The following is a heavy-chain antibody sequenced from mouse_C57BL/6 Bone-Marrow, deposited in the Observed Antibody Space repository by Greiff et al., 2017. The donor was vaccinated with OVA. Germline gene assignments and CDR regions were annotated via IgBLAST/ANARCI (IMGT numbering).Heavy chain of an antibody. J-gene: IGHJ1*03. D-gene: IGHD1-1*01. CDR2: IHPNSGST. CDR3: ARRGYYYGSSYWYFDV. CDR1: GYTFTSYW. V-gene: IGHV1-64*01. Sequence: QVQLQQPGAELVKPGASVKLSCKASGYTFTSYWMHWVKQRPGQGLEWIGMIHPNSGSTNYNEKFKSKDTLTVDKSSSTAYMQLSSLTSEDSAVYYCARRGYYYGSSYWYFDVWGTGTTVTVSS.